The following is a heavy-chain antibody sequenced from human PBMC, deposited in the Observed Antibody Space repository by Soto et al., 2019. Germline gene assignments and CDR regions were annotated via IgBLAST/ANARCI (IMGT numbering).Heavy chain of an antibody. V-gene: IGHV1-18*01. CDR2: ISAYNGNT. Sequence: QVPLEQSGPEVKKPGASVKVSCKASGYTFTSYGVSWVRQAPGQGLEWMGWISAYNGNTNYAQKFQGRVTMTTDTATSTAYRELRSLRSDDTAVFYCARDRPAPFDYWGQGTLVTVSS. J-gene: IGHJ4*02. CDR1: GYTFTSYG. CDR3: ARDRPAPFDY.